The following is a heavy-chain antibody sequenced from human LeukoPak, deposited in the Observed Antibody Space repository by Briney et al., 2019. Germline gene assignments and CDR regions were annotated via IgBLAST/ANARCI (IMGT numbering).Heavy chain of an antibody. D-gene: IGHD3-10*01. J-gene: IGHJ4*02. V-gene: IGHV3-30*18. Sequence: PGGSLRLSCAASGFTFSSYGMHWVRQAPDKGLEWVAVISYDGSNKYYADSVKGRFTISRDNSKNTLYLQMNSLRAEDTAVYYCAKDRGSYYFDYWGQGTLVTVSS. CDR1: GFTFSSYG. CDR2: ISYDGSNK. CDR3: AKDRGSYYFDY.